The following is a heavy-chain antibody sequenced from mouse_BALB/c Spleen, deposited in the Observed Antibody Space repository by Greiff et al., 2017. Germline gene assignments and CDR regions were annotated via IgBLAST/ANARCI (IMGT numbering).Heavy chain of an antibody. CDR1: GYTFTTYP. D-gene: IGHD2-2*01. CDR2: FHPYNDDT. Sequence: QVQLKQSGAELVKPGASVKMSCKAFGYTFTTYPIEWMKQNHGKSLEWIGNFHPYNDDTKYNEKFKGKAKLTVEKSSSTVYLELSRLTSDDSAVYYCARGGYGYDAWFAYWGQGTLVTVSA. CDR3: ARGGYGYDAWFAY. V-gene: IGHV1-47*01. J-gene: IGHJ3*01.